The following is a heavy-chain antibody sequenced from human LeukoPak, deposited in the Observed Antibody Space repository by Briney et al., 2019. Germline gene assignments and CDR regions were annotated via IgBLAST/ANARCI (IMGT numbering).Heavy chain of an antibody. CDR2: INPNSGGT. CDR1: GYTFTGYY. D-gene: IGHD6-6*01. J-gene: IGHJ5*02. V-gene: IGHV1-2*06. Sequence: GASVKVSCKASGYTFTGYYMHWVRQAPGQGLEWMGRINPNSGGTNYAQKFQGRVTMTRDTSISTAYMELSRLRSDDTAVHYCARAPRSSSSSWFDPWGQGTLVTVSS. CDR3: ARAPRSSSSSWFDP.